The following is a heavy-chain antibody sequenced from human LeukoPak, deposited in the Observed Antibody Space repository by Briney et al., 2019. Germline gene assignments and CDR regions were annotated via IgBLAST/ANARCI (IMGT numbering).Heavy chain of an antibody. CDR1: GFSFSFYS. CDR3: ARDFSYYDSSGYQPALDY. V-gene: IGHV3-21*01. CDR2: ISSSSSYI. Sequence: PGGSLRLSCEASGFSFSFYSMNWVRQAPGKRLEWVSSISSSSSYIYYADSVKGRFTISRDNAKNSLYLQMNSLRAEDTAVYYCARDFSYYDSSGYQPALDYWGQGTLVTVSS. J-gene: IGHJ4*02. D-gene: IGHD3-22*01.